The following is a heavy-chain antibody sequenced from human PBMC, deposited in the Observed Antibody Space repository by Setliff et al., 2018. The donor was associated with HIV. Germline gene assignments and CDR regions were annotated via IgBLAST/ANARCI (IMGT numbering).Heavy chain of an antibody. CDR1: GFTFSYRW. CDR3: ATDFSISA. D-gene: IGHD2-2*01. CDR2: IKGDGSEK. V-gene: IGHV3-7*01. Sequence: GGSLRLSCAASGFTFSYRWMTWVRQAPGKGLEWVANIKGDGSEKYYVDSVKGRFTISRDNAKNSLYLQMNSLRAEDTAIYYCATDFSISAWGQGTQVTVSS. J-gene: IGHJ1*01.